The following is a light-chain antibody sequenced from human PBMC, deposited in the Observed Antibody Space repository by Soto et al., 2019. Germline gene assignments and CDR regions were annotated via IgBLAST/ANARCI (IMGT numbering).Light chain of an antibody. CDR1: QSLSGTS. J-gene: IGKJ1*01. Sequence: EIVLTQSPRTLSLSPGDRATLSCRASQSLSGTSLVWYQQKRGQAPRLLIFGASRRATGIPDRFSGGGSETDFTLTISRLEPEDFAMYYCQNYRDSSWTFGQGTKVEI. CDR2: GAS. CDR3: QNYRDSSWT. V-gene: IGKV3-20*01.